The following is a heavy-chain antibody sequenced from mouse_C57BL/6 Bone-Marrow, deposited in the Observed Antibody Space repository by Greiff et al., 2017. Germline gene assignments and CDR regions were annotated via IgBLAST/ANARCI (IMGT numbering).Heavy chain of an antibody. J-gene: IGHJ3*01. Sequence: DVHLVESGGDLVKPGGSLKLSCAASGFTFSSYGMSWVRQTPDKRLEWVATISSGGSYTYYPASVKGRFTISRDNAKNTLYLQMSSLKSEDTAMYYCARRSFYGGFAYWGQGTLVTVSA. V-gene: IGHV5-6*02. CDR2: ISSGGSYT. D-gene: IGHD1-1*01. CDR1: GFTFSSYG. CDR3: ARRSFYGGFAY.